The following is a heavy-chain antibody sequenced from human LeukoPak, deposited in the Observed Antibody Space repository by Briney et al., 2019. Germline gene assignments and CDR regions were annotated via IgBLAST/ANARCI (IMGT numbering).Heavy chain of an antibody. CDR3: ARFPCEVVIIEFDY. CDR1: GFTFSSYS. J-gene: IGHJ4*02. CDR2: ISSSSSTI. D-gene: IGHD3-3*01. Sequence: PGGSLRLSCAASGFTFSSYSMNWVRQAPGKGGVGVIYISSSSSTIYYADSVKGRFTISRDNAKKSLYLQMNRLRAEDAAVYYCARFPCEVVIIEFDYWGQGTLVTVSS. V-gene: IGHV3-48*01.